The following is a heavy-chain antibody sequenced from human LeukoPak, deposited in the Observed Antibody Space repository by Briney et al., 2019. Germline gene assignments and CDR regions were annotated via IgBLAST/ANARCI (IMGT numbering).Heavy chain of an antibody. Sequence: PGGSLRLSCAASGFTFSSYWMHWVRQAPGKGLVWVSHINSDGSSTSYADSVKGRFTISRDNAKNTLYLQMNSLRAEDTAVYYCAESTGYLREGFDIWGQGIMVIVSS. CDR1: GFTFSSYW. D-gene: IGHD3-9*01. V-gene: IGHV3-74*01. CDR3: AESTGYLREGFDI. J-gene: IGHJ3*02. CDR2: INSDGSST.